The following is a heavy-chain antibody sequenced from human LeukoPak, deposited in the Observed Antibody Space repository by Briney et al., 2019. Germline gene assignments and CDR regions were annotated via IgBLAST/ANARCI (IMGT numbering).Heavy chain of an antibody. CDR2: IYYSGST. Sequence: SETLSLTCTVSGGSISSYYWSWIRQPAGKGLEWIGYIYYSGSTNYNPSLKSRVTISVDTSKNQFSLKLSSVTAADTAVYYCARVDPYSSGWKNAFDIWGQGTMVTVSS. CDR3: ARVDPYSSGWKNAFDI. D-gene: IGHD6-19*01. J-gene: IGHJ3*02. CDR1: GGSISSYY. V-gene: IGHV4-59*01.